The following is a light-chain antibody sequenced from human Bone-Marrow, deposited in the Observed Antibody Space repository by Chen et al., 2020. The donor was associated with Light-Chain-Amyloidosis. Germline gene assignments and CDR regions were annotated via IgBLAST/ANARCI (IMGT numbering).Light chain of an antibody. J-gene: IGLJ3*02. Sequence: SYVLTQPSSVSVAPRQTATIACGGNNIGSTGVHWYQQTPGQAPLLVVYDDSDRPSGIPERLSGSNSGNTATLTISRVEAGDEADYYCQVWDRSSDRPMFGGGTKLTVL. V-gene: IGLV3-21*02. CDR3: QVWDRSSDRPM. CDR2: DDS. CDR1: NIGSTG.